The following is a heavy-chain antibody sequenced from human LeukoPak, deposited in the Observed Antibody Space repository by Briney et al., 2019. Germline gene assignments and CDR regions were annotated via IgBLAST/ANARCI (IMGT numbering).Heavy chain of an antibody. J-gene: IGHJ4*02. CDR2: IYYSGST. Sequence: SETLSLTCTVSGGSISSYYWSWIRQPPGKGLEWIGSIYYSGSTYYNPSLKSRVTISVDTSKNQFSLKLSSVTAADTAVYYCARGSGRYDFWSGYRSKYWFDYWGQGTLVTVSS. D-gene: IGHD3-3*01. CDR1: GGSISSYY. V-gene: IGHV4-59*12. CDR3: ARGSGRYDFWSGYRSKYWFDY.